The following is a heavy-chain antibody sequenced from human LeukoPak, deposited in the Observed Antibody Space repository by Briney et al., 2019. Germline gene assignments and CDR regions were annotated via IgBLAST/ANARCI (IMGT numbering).Heavy chain of an antibody. CDR1: GYTVTSYG. CDR3: ARGLVVVAARLKDYYYGMDV. D-gene: IGHD2-15*01. CDR2: ISAYNGNT. Sequence: GASVKVSCKASGYTVTSYGISWVRQAPGQGLEWMGWISAYNGNTNYAQKLQGRVTMTTDTSTSTAYMELRSLRSDDTAVYYCARGLVVVAARLKDYYYGMDVWGQGTTVTVSS. J-gene: IGHJ6*02. V-gene: IGHV1-18*01.